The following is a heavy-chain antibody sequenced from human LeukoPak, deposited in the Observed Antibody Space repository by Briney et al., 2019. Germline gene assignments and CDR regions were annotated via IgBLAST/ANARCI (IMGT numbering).Heavy chain of an antibody. J-gene: IGHJ4*02. V-gene: IGHV3-74*01. Sequence: PGGSLRLSCAASGVIFSNYWMHWVRQTPGKGLVWVSRINRDGSSTSYADSVKGRFTISRANAKNTLYLQMNSLRAEDTAVYYCTRGGGYSYGSFDYWGQGTLVTVSS. CDR1: GVIFSNYW. CDR2: INRDGSST. CDR3: TRGGGYSYGSFDY. D-gene: IGHD5-18*01.